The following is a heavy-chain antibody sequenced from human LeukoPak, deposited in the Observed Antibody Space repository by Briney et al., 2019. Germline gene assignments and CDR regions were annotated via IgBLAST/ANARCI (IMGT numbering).Heavy chain of an antibody. CDR3: ARDWYYDSNGYPNF. CDR2: INQDGSDK. J-gene: IGHJ4*02. V-gene: IGHV3-7*01. D-gene: IGHD3-22*01. CDR1: GLTFSIHW. Sequence: PGGSLRLSCAASGLTFSIHWMNWVRQAPGKGLECVANINQDGSDKYYVDSVKGRFTISRDNTKNSLYLQMNSLRAEDTAVYFCARDWYYDSNGYPNFWGQGTLVTVSS.